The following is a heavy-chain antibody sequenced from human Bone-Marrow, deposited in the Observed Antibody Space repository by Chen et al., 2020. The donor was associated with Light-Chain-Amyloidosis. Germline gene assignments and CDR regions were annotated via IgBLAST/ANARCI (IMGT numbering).Heavy chain of an antibody. CDR1: GYTFPNYW. V-gene: IGHV5-51*01. CDR3: ARRRDGYDFDY. Sequence: VQLEQSGPEVKKPGESLKISCKGSGYTFPNYWIGWVRQMPGKGLEWMGVIYPDDSEARYSPSFEGQVTHSADKSITTAYLQCRSLKASDTAMYYCARRRDGYDFDYWGQGTRGTVSS. D-gene: IGHD5-12*01. CDR2: IYPDDSEA. J-gene: IGHJ4*02.